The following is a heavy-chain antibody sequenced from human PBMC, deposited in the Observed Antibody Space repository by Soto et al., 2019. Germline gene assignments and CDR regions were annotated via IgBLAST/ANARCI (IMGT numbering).Heavy chain of an antibody. Sequence: GGSLRLSCAASGFTFISYAVHWVRQAPGKGLEWVAVISYDGSNKYYADSVKGRFTISRDNSKNTLYLQMNSLRAEDTAVYYCARDFIAVARSYYFDYWGQGTLVTVSS. D-gene: IGHD6-19*01. J-gene: IGHJ4*02. CDR3: ARDFIAVARSYYFDY. CDR2: ISYDGSNK. V-gene: IGHV3-30-3*01. CDR1: GFTFISYA.